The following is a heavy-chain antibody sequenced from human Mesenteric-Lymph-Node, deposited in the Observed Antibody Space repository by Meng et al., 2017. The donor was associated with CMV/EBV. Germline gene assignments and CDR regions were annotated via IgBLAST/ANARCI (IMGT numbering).Heavy chain of an antibody. J-gene: IGHJ6*02. CDR3: ARGGIAVAGTSPDGMDV. CDR2: ISSSGSTI. D-gene: IGHD6-19*01. V-gene: IGHV3-11*04. Sequence: GESLKISCAASGFTFSDYYMSWIRQAPGKGLEWVSYISSSGSTIYYADSVKGRFTISRDNAKNSLYLQMNSLRAEDTAVYYCARGGIAVAGTSPDGMDVWGQGTTVTVYS. CDR1: GFTFSDYY.